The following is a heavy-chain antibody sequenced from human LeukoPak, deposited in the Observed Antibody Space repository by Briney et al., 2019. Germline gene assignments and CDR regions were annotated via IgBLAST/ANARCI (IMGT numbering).Heavy chain of an antibody. CDR3: ARYTTGAFDY. J-gene: IGHJ4*02. CDR1: GXSFTSYW. V-gene: IGHV5-10-1*01. D-gene: IGHD1-1*01. Sequence: GASLKISCKGSGXSFTSYWIGWVRQMPGKGLEWMGRIDPSDSYTNYSPSFQGHVTISADKSISTAYLQWSSLKASDTAMYYCARYTTGAFDYWGQGTLVTVSS. CDR2: IDPSDSYT.